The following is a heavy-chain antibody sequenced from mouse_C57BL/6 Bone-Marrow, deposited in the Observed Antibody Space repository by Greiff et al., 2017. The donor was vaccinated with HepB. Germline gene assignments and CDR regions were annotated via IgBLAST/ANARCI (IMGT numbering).Heavy chain of an antibody. CDR1: GFTFSNYW. Sequence: EVKVVESGGGLVQPGGSMKLSCVASGFTFSNYWMNWVRQSPEKGLEWVAQIRLKSDNYATHYAESVKGRFTISRDDSKSSVYLQMNNLRAEDTGIYYCTASLITTVVATDVWGTGTTVTVSS. J-gene: IGHJ1*03. V-gene: IGHV6-3*01. CDR2: IRLKSDNYAT. CDR3: TASLITTVVATDV. D-gene: IGHD1-1*01.